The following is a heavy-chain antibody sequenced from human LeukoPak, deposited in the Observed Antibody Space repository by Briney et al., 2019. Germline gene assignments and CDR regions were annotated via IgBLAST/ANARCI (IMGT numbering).Heavy chain of an antibody. CDR3: ARDLNRNWFDP. CDR2: ISASGGST. D-gene: IGHD1-14*01. Sequence: GGSLRLSCVDPGFTYSSYDMSWLRQIPGKGLEWVSAISASGGSTYYADSVKGRFTISRDNSKSTLYLQMNSLRAEDTAIFYCARDLNRNWFDPWGQGTLVTVSS. CDR1: GFTYSSYD. J-gene: IGHJ5*02. V-gene: IGHV3-23*01.